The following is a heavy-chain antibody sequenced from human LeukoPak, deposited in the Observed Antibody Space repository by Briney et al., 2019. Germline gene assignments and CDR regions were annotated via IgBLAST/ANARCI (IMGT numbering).Heavy chain of an antibody. Sequence: ASVKVSCKASGYTFTGYYMHWVRQAPGQGLEWMGWINPNSGGTNYAQKFQGRVTMTRDTSISTAYMELSRLRSDDTAVYYCARDTYYYDSSGYRSFDYWGQGTLVTVSS. CDR1: GYTFTGYY. CDR2: INPNSGGT. J-gene: IGHJ4*02. D-gene: IGHD3-22*01. V-gene: IGHV1-2*02. CDR3: ARDTYYYDSSGYRSFDY.